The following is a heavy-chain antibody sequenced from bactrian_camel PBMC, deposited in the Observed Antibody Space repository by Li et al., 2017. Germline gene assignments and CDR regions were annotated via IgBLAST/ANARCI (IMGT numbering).Heavy chain of an antibody. D-gene: IGHD2*01. V-gene: IGHV3S53*01. J-gene: IGHJ4*01. CDR1: GTISDNYC. CDR2: IDSDGTI. Sequence: QVQLVESGGGSVQAGASLTLSCVRRGTISDNYCVGWFRRAPGKARENVASIDSDGTITYAEAVKGRFTISRDNSRNTLSLQMDSLKPEDTAKYYCAADWGISRNSKLCHDGRWVAYPRIMGEGTQVTVS.